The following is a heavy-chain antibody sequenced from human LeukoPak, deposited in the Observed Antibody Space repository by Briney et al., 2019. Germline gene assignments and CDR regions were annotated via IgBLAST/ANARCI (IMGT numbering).Heavy chain of an antibody. CDR1: GGSFSGYY. J-gene: IGHJ4*02. Sequence: SETLSLTCAVYGGSFSGYYGSWIRQPPGRGREWIGEINHSGSTNYNPSLKSRVTISVDTSKNQFSLKLSSVTAADTAVYYCARVPRRGYVDYWGQGTLVTVSS. CDR2: INHSGST. D-gene: IGHD6-13*01. V-gene: IGHV4-34*01. CDR3: ARVPRRGYVDY.